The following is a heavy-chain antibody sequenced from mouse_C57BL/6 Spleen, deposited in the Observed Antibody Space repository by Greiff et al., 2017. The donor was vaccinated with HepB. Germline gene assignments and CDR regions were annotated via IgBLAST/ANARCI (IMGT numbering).Heavy chain of an antibody. CDR2: IYPGRGST. D-gene: IGHD1-1*01. CDR1: GYTFTSYW. Sequence: QVQLQQPGAELVKPGASVKMSCKASGYTFTSYWITWVKQRPGQGLEWIGDIYPGRGSTNYNEKFKSKATLTVDTSSRTAYMQLSSLTSADSAVYYSARTRRSDYWGQGTTLTVYS. CDR3: ARTRRSDY. V-gene: IGHV1-55*01. J-gene: IGHJ2*01.